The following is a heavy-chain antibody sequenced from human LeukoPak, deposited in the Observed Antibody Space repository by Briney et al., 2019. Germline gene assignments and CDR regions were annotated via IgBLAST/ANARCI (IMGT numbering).Heavy chain of an antibody. CDR3: GRDRRQIYYGVDV. CDR2: ISDSGRVT. CDR1: GFSFTIYS. V-gene: IGHV3-48*01. Sequence: GGSLRLSCAASGFSFTIYSMSWVRQAPGKGLKWVSFISDSGRVTYYADSVKGRFTISRDTATNSLYLQMNSLRAEDTAVYYCGRDRRQIYYGVDVWGQGTTVTVSS. J-gene: IGHJ6*02.